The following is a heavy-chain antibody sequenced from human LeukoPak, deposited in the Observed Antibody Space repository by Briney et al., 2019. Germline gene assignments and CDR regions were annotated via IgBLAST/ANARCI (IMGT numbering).Heavy chain of an antibody. CDR3: ARDPGDDFWSGPYYYMDV. Sequence: ASVKVSCKASGGTFSSYAISWVRQAPGQGLEWMGGIIPIFGTADYAQKFQGRVTITTDESTSTAYMELSSLRSEDTAVYYCARDPGDDFWSGPYYYMDVWGKGTTVTVSS. V-gene: IGHV1-69*05. J-gene: IGHJ6*03. CDR2: IIPIFGTA. D-gene: IGHD3-3*01. CDR1: GGTFSSYA.